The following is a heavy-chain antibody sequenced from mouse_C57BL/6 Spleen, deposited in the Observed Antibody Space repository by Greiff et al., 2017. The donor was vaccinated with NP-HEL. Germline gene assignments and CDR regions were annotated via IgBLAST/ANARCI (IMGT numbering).Heavy chain of an antibody. CDR2: ISDGGSYT. D-gene: IGHD1-1*01. J-gene: IGHJ1*03. CDR3: ARDCYYGSSYGYVDV. CDR1: GFTFSSYA. V-gene: IGHV5-4*01. Sequence: EVKLMESGGGLVKPGGSLKLSCAASGFTFSSYAMSWVRQTPEKRLEWVATISDGGSYTYYPDNVKGRFTISRDNAKNNLYRQLNHLKSEDTAMYDCARDCYYGSSYGYVDVWGTGTTVTVSS.